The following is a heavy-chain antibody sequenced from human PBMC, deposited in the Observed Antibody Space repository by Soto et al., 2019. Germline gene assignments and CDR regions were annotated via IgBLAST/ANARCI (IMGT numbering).Heavy chain of an antibody. V-gene: IGHV3-23*01. Sequence: GGSPRLSCAASGFTFSSYAMSWVRQAPGKGLEWVSAISGSGGSTYYADSVKGRFTISRDNSKNTLYVQMKSLRAEDTAVYYCAKTLRPTGNYYATDVWGQGTTVTVSS. CDR3: AKTLRPTGNYYATDV. D-gene: IGHD3-10*01. CDR1: GFTFSSYA. J-gene: IGHJ6*02. CDR2: ISGSGGST.